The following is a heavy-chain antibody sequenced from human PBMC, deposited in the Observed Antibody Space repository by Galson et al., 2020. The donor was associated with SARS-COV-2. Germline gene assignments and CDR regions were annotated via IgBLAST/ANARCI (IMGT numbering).Heavy chain of an antibody. V-gene: IGHV3-7*03. CDR2: IKKDGSEK. J-gene: IGHJ4*02. CDR3: ARERAGYYDFWSGYWFLDY. CDR1: GFTFSSYW. Sequence: TGGSLRLSCAASGFTFSSYWMSWVRQATGKGLEWVANIKKDGSEKYYVDSVKGRFTIPRDNAKNSLYLQMNSLRAEDTAVYYCARERAGYYDFWSGYWFLDYWGQGTLVTVSS. D-gene: IGHD3-3*01.